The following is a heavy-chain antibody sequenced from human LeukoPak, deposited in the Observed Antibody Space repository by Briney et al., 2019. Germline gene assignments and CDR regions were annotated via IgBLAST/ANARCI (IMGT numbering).Heavy chain of an antibody. D-gene: IGHD4-11*01. Sequence: SETLSLTCTVSGYSISSGYYWGWIRQPPGKGLEWIGSIYHSGSTYYNPSLKSRVTISVDTSKNQFSLKLSSVTAADTAVYYCARLSASNFNWFDPWGQGTLVTVSS. J-gene: IGHJ5*02. CDR2: IYHSGST. CDR1: GYSISSGYY. V-gene: IGHV4-38-2*02. CDR3: ARLSASNFNWFDP.